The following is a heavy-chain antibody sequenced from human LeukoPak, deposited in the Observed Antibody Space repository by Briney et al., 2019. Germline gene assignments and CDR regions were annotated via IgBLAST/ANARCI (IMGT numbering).Heavy chain of an antibody. CDR3: AKEYYSGYDYQYFQH. CDR1: GFTFSSYG. V-gene: IGHV3-30*18. Sequence: PGGSLRLSCAASGFTFSSYGMHWVRQAPGKGLEWVAVISYDGSTNYYADSVKGRFTISRDNSKNTLYLQMNSLRAEDTAVYYCAKEYYSGYDYQYFQHWGQGTLVTVSS. D-gene: IGHD5-12*01. CDR2: ISYDGSTN. J-gene: IGHJ1*01.